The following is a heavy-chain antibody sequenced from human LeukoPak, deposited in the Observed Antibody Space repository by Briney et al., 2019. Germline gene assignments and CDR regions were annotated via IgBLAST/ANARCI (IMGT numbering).Heavy chain of an antibody. D-gene: IGHD5-18*01. CDR2: IYYSGST. J-gene: IGHJ4*02. Sequence: SETLSLTCTVSGGSISSYYWSWIRQRPGKGLEWIGYIYYSGSTNYNPSLKSRVTISVDTSKNQFSLKLSSVTAADTAVYYCARGGGYSYGYYFDYWGQGTLVTVSS. V-gene: IGHV4-59*01. CDR3: ARGGGYSYGYYFDY. CDR1: GGSISSYY.